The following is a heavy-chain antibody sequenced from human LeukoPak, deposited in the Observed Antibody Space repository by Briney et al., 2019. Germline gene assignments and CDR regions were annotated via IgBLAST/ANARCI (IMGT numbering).Heavy chain of an antibody. V-gene: IGHV1-18*03. CDR3: ARDRWYAFDY. D-gene: IGHD6-13*01. CDR2: ISANSGDT. CDR1: GYTFTING. J-gene: IGHJ4*02. Sequence: ASVKVSCKASGYTFTINGISWVRQAPGRGLEWMGWISANSGDTIYAEKFHGRVTLTRDTSTGTAYMELNSLTYDDMAVYYCARDRWYAFDYWGQGTLVTVSS.